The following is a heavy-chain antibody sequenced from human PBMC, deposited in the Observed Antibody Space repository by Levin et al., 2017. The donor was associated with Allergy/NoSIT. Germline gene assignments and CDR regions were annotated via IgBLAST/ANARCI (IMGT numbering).Heavy chain of an antibody. CDR2: ISSTSIYT. CDR3: ARGAVAGTENWFDP. D-gene: IGHD6-19*01. Sequence: PGESLKISCAASGFTFSDYYMSWIRQAPGKGLEWVSYISSTSIYTNYADSVKGRFTISRDNAKNSLYLQMNSLRAEDTAVYYCARGAVAGTENWFDPWGQGTLVTVSS. J-gene: IGHJ5*02. V-gene: IGHV3-11*05. CDR1: GFTFSDYY.